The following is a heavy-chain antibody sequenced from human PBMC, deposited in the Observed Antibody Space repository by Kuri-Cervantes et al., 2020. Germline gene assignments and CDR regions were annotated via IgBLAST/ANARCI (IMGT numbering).Heavy chain of an antibody. D-gene: IGHD5-18*01. V-gene: IGHV3-30*03. Sequence: GGSLRLSCAASGFTFSTHGIHWVRQTPGKGLEWVALISYDGSNKYYADSVKGRSTISRDNSKNTLYLQMNSLRAEDTAVYYCARDRGYSYGGVFYYYYGMDVWGQGTTVTVSS. J-gene: IGHJ6*02. CDR2: ISYDGSNK. CDR1: GFTFSTHG. CDR3: ARDRGYSYGGVFYYYYGMDV.